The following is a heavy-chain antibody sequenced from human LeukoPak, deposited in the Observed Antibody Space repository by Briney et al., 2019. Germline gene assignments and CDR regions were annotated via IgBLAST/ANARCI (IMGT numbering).Heavy chain of an antibody. V-gene: IGHV4-39*07. CDR2: IYYSGST. D-gene: IGHD1-1*01. CDR3: AREVVQPGGYYFDY. Sequence: SETLSLTCTVSGGSISSSSYYWGWIRQPPGKGLEWIGSIYYSGSTYYNPSLKSRVTISVDTSKKQLSLMLSSVTSADTAVYFCAREVVQPGGYYFDYWGQGTLVTVSS. CDR1: GGSISSSSYY. J-gene: IGHJ4*02.